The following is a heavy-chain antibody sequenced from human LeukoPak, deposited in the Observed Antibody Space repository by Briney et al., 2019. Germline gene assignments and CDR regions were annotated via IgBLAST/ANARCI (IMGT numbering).Heavy chain of an antibody. Sequence: ASVKVSCKASGYTFTSYGISWVRQAPGQGLEWMGWISAYNGNTNYAQKLQGRVTMTTDTSTSTAYMELRSLRSDDTAVYYCARVTGGKYYYYGMDVWGQGTTATVSS. CDR3: ARVTGGKYYYYGMDV. D-gene: IGHD4-23*01. CDR1: GYTFTSYG. V-gene: IGHV1-18*01. CDR2: ISAYNGNT. J-gene: IGHJ6*02.